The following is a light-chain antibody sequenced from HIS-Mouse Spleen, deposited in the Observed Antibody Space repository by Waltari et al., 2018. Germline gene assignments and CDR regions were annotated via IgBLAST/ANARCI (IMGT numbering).Light chain of an antibody. Sequence: QSALTQPPSASGSPGQSVPISCPGTSSDVGGYNYVPWYQQHPGKAPKLMIYEVSKRPSGVPDRFSGSKSGNTASLTVSGLQAEDEADYYCSSYAGSNNVVFGGGTKLTVL. CDR3: SSYAGSNNVV. J-gene: IGLJ2*01. CDR1: SSDVGGYNY. V-gene: IGLV2-8*01. CDR2: EVS.